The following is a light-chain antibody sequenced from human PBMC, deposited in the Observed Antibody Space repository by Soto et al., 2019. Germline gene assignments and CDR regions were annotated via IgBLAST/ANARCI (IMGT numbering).Light chain of an antibody. CDR3: YSYAGTGTPRYV. Sequence: QSVLTQPGSVSGSPGQSITISCTGTSXDVGRWNLVSWCQHHPGKAPKLMIFEVSKRPSGVSNRFSGSKSGNTASLTISGLQAEDEADYFCYSYAGTGTPRYVFGTGTKVILL. CDR1: SXDVGRWNL. CDR2: EVS. V-gene: IGLV2-23*02. J-gene: IGLJ1*01.